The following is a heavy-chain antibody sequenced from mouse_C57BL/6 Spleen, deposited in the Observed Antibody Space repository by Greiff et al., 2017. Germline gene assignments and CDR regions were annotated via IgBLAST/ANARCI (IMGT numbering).Heavy chain of an antibody. Sequence: QVQLKESGPGLVQPSQSLSITCTVSGFSLTSYGVHWVRQSPGKGLEWLGVIWRGGSTDYNAAFMSRLSITKDNSKSQVFFKMNSLQADDTAIYXCAKNYDYDRWYFDVWGTGTTVTVSS. CDR3: AKNYDYDRWYFDV. CDR2: IWRGGST. D-gene: IGHD2-4*01. CDR1: GFSLTSYG. V-gene: IGHV2-5*01. J-gene: IGHJ1*03.